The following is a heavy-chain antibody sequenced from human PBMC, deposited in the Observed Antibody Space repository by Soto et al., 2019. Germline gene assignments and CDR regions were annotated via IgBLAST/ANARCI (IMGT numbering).Heavy chain of an antibody. V-gene: IGHV4-61*01. Sequence: SETLSLTCTVSGGSVSSGSYYWSWIRQPPGKGLEWIGYIYYSGSTNYNPSLKSRVTISVDTSKNQFSLKLSSVTAADTAVYYCARDAVITTPVRTISVFDYWGQGTLVTVSS. J-gene: IGHJ4*02. CDR1: GGSVSSGSYY. CDR2: IYYSGST. CDR3: ARDAVITTPVRTISVFDY. D-gene: IGHD3-3*01.